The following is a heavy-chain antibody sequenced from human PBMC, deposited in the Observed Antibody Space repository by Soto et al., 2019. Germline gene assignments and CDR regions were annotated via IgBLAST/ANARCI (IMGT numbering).Heavy chain of an antibody. V-gene: IGHV4-30-2*01. CDR1: GGSISSGGYS. Sequence: PSETLSLTCAVSGGSISSGGYSWSWIRQPPGKGLEWIGYIYHSGSTYYNPSLKSRVIISVDRSKNQFSLKLSSVTAADTAVYYCVRVPDYWGQGTLVTVSS. J-gene: IGHJ4*02. CDR3: VRVPDY. CDR2: IYHSGST. D-gene: IGHD2-2*01.